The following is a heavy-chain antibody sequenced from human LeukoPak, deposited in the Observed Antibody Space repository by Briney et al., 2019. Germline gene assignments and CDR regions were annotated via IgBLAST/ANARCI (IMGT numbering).Heavy chain of an antibody. CDR1: GGTFSSYA. J-gene: IGHJ4*02. CDR3: ARNPQRWLQLPGYFDY. V-gene: IGHV1-69*01. CDR2: IIPIFGTA. D-gene: IGHD5-24*01. Sequence: SVKVSCKASGGTFSSYAISWVRQAPGQGLEWMGGIIPIFGTANYAQKFQGRVTITADESTSTAYMELSSLRSEDTAVYYCARNPQRWLQLPGYFDYWGQGTLVTVSS.